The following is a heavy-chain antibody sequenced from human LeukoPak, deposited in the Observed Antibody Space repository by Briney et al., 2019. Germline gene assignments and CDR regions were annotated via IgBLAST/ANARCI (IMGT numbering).Heavy chain of an antibody. CDR1: GRSISSSSYY. V-gene: IGHV4-39*07. CDR2: IYYSGST. D-gene: IGHD2-15*01. Sequence: AETLSLTCTVSGRSISSSSYYWGWIRQPPGKGREWIGRIYYSGSTYYNQSLKSRVTISVDTSKNPFSLKLRSVTAADTAVYYCASIVVVVAARSGVLDPWGQGTLVTVSS. CDR3: ASIVVVVAARSGVLDP. J-gene: IGHJ5*02.